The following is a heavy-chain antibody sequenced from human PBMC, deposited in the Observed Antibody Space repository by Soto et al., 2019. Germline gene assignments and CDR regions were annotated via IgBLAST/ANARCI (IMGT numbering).Heavy chain of an antibody. D-gene: IGHD3-10*01. CDR1: DASITNFF. J-gene: IGHJ4*01. CDR2: LYLGGAP. CDR3: AADSGRGGRAFDH. V-gene: IGHV4-4*07. Sequence: QVQIQESGPGLVTPSDTLSLTCTVSDASITNFFWNWVRQPAGGPLEWIGRLYLGGAPTYNPSLRSRLFISADTSKNQVSLKLTSVTAADTAVYYCAADSGRGGRAFDHWGHGARATVSS.